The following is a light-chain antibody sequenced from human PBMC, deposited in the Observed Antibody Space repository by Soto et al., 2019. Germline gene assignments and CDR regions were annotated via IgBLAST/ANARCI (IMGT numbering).Light chain of an antibody. CDR1: PGISSW. CDR3: QQANSFPIT. CDR2: AAS. Sequence: DIQLTQSPSFLSASVGDRVTITCRASPGISSWLAWYQQTPGKAPKLLIYAASSLQSGVPSRFSGSGSGTDFTLTISSLQPEDFATYYCQQANSFPITFGQGTRLEIK. V-gene: IGKV1-12*01. J-gene: IGKJ5*01.